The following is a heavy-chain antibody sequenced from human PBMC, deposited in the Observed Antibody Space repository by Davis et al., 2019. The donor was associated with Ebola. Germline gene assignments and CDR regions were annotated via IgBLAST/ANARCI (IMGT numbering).Heavy chain of an antibody. Sequence: SETLSLTCTVSGGSISSYYWSWIRQPPGKGLEWIGYIYYSGSTNYNPPLKSRVTISVATSKNQFSLKLSSVTAADTAVYYCARSRSCTNGVCYTGWFDPWGQGTLVTVSS. V-gene: IGHV4-59*01. CDR3: ARSRSCTNGVCYTGWFDP. D-gene: IGHD2-8*01. CDR2: IYYSGST. CDR1: GGSISSYY. J-gene: IGHJ5*02.